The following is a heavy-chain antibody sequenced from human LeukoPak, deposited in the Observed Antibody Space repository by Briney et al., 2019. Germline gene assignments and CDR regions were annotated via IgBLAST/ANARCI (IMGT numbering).Heavy chain of an antibody. J-gene: IGHJ4*02. CDR1: GYTFTSYA. V-gene: IGHV7-4-1*02. CDR3: ASATYYYDSSGYRHLDY. Sequence: GASVKVSCKASGYTFTSYAMNWVRQAPGQGLEWMGWINTNTGNPTYAQGFTGRFVFSLDTSVSTAYLQISSLKAEDTAVYYCASATYYYDSSGYRHLDYWGQGTLVTVSS. CDR2: INTNTGNP. D-gene: IGHD3-22*01.